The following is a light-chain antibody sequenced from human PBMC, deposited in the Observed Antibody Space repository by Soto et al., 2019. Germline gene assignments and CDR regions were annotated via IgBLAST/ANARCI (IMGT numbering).Light chain of an antibody. V-gene: IGKV4-1*01. CDR3: QQDYYTWT. CDR2: CAS. CDR1: QSVLYSSNNTNY. Sequence: DIVMTQSPDSLAVSLGERATIDCKSSQSVLYSSNNTNYLAWYQQKPGQSPKLLIYCASTRESGVPDRFSGSGSGTDFTLTISRLQAEDVAVYYCQQDYYTWTFGQGTKVEIK. J-gene: IGKJ1*01.